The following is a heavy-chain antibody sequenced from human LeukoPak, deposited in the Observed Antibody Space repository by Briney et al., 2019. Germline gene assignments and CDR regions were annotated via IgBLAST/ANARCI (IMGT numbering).Heavy chain of an antibody. CDR3: AKELRGYYDYYGMDV. J-gene: IGHJ6*01. CDR2: ISYDGSNK. CDR1: GFTFSSYG. Sequence: PGGSLRLSCAASGFTFSSYGMHWVRQAPGKGLEWVAVISYDGSNKYYADSVKGRFTISRDNSKNTLYLQMNSLRAEDTAVYYCAKELRGYYDYYGMDVWGQGTTVTVSS. V-gene: IGHV3-30*18. D-gene: IGHD3-10*01.